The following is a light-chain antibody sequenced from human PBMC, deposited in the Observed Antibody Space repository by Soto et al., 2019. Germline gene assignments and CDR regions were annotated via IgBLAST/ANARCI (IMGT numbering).Light chain of an antibody. CDR3: CSYAGSNNV. CDR1: SSDVGGYNF. J-gene: IGLJ1*01. Sequence: QAVVTQPPSASGSPGQSVTISCTGTSSDVGGYNFVSWYQQHPGKAPKLMIYEVSKRPSGVPDRFSGSKSGNTASLTVSGLQAEDEADYYCCSYAGSNNVFGTGTKLTVL. CDR2: EVS. V-gene: IGLV2-8*01.